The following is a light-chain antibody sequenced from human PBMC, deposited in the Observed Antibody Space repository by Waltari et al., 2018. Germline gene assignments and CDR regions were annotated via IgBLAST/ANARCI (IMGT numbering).Light chain of an antibody. CDR3: QQYGTSPTWT. CDR1: QSGSGSY. J-gene: IGKJ1*01. CDR2: DAS. V-gene: IGKV3-20*01. Sequence: EIVLTQSPDTLSLSPGEIATLSCRASQSGSGSYLAWYQQKPGQAPRPLISDASSRATHIPDRFSGSGSGTDFTLTISRLEPEDFAVYYCQQYGTSPTWTFGQGTKVEIK.